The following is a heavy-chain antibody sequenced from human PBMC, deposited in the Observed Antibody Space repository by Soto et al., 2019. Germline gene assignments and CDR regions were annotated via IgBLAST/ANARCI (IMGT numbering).Heavy chain of an antibody. CDR3: ARMVYDNRMDV. J-gene: IGHJ6*02. CDR2: IDWDDDK. Sequence: GSGPTLVNPTQTLTLTCTFSGFSLSTSGMRVSRIRQPPGKALEWLARIDWDDDKFYSTSLKTRLTISKDTSKNQVVLTMTNMDPVDTATYYCARMVYDNRMDVWGQGTTVTVSS. D-gene: IGHD3-22*01. V-gene: IGHV2-70*04. CDR1: GFSLSTSGMR.